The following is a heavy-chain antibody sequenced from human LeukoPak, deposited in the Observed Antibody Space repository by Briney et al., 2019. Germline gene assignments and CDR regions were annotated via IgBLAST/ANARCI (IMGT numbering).Heavy chain of an antibody. Sequence: SETLSLTCAVYGGSFSGYYWSWIRQPPGKGLEWIGEINHSGSTNYNPSLKSRVTISVDTSKNQFSLKLISLTAADTAVYYCARGSHFYGSGSYYKDPDAFDIWGQGTMVTVSS. J-gene: IGHJ3*02. D-gene: IGHD3-10*01. CDR1: GGSFSGYY. CDR3: ARGSHFYGSGSYYKDPDAFDI. V-gene: IGHV4-34*01. CDR2: INHSGST.